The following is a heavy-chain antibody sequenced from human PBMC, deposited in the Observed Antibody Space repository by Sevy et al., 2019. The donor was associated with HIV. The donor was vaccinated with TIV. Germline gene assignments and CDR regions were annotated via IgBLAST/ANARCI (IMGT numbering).Heavy chain of an antibody. CDR2: IRSKANSYAT. CDR3: TSRRNSYGPQGDAFDI. V-gene: IGHV3-73*01. D-gene: IGHD5-18*01. J-gene: IGHJ3*02. Sequence: GGSLRLSCAASGFTFSGSAMPWVRQASGKGLEWVGRIRSKANSYATAYAASVKGRFTISRDDSKNTAYLQMNSLKTEDTAVYYCTSRRNSYGPQGDAFDIWGQGTMVTVSS. CDR1: GFTFSGSA.